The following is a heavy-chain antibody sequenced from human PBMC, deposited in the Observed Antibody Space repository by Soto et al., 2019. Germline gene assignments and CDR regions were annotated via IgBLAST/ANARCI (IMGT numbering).Heavy chain of an antibody. Sequence: QGQLVQSGAEVKKPGSSVKVSCTASGGSFRTYAINWVRQAPGQGLEWMGGIIPMLAAPTYAQKFQGRLTITADESTTTVYMELSSLTSEDTVVYYCARVGPPSPSVIWFFDLWGRGTLVTVSS. CDR1: GGSFRTYA. J-gene: IGHJ2*01. V-gene: IGHV1-69*01. D-gene: IGHD2-21*01. CDR2: IIPMLAAP. CDR3: ARVGPPSPSVIWFFDL.